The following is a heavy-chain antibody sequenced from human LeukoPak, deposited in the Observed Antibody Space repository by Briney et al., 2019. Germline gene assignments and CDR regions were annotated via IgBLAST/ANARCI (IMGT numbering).Heavy chain of an antibody. CDR1: GGSISSGGYY. V-gene: IGHV4-30-2*01. CDR2: IYHSGST. Sequence: PSETLSLTCTVSGGSISSGGYYWSWIRQHPGKGLEWIGYIYHSGSTYYNPSLKSRVTISVDRSKNQFSLKLSSVTAADTAVYYCARAPRSYDDAFDIWGQGTMVTVSS. D-gene: IGHD5-18*01. CDR3: ARAPRSYDDAFDI. J-gene: IGHJ3*02.